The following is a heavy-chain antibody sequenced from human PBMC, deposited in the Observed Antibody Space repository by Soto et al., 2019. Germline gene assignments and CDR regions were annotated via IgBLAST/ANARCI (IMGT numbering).Heavy chain of an antibody. J-gene: IGHJ6*02. CDR3: ARERVPAAKRGYYYGMDV. Sequence: LRLSCAASGFTFSSYSMNWVRQAPGKGLEWVSYISSSSSTIYYADSVKGRFTISRDNAKNSLYLQMNSLRDEDTAVYYCARERVPAAKRGYYYGMDVWGQGTTVTVSS. CDR1: GFTFSSYS. D-gene: IGHD2-2*01. V-gene: IGHV3-48*02. CDR2: ISSSSSTI.